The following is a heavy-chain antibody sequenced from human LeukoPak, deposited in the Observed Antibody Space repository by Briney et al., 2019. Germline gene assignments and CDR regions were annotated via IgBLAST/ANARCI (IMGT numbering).Heavy chain of an antibody. CDR3: ARKFYGDYFFDY. CDR1: GFTVSSNY. D-gene: IGHD4-17*01. J-gene: IGHJ4*02. Sequence: GSLRLSCAASGFTVSSNYMSWFRQAPGKGLEWVSVIYSGGSTYYADSVKGRFTISRDNYKNTLYLQMNSLRAEDTAVYYWARKFYGDYFFDYWGQGTLVSVAS. CDR2: IYSGGST. V-gene: IGHV3-66*01.